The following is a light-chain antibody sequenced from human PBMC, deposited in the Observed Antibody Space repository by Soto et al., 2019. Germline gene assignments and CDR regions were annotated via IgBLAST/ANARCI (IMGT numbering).Light chain of an antibody. J-gene: IGKJ5*01. V-gene: IGKV3-20*01. CDR2: GAS. Sequence: EIVLTQSPGTLSLSPGERATISCRASESVIKYLAWYQQKPGQAPRLLIHGASSRATGIPDRFSGSGSGTDFTLTINRLEPEDFAVYYCKQYSSSPPITFGQVTRLEIK. CDR1: ESVIKY. CDR3: KQYSSSPPIT.